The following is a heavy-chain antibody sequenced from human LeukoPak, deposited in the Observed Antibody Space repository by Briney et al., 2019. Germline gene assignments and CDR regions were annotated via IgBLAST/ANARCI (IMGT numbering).Heavy chain of an antibody. V-gene: IGHV4-31*03. CDR2: IHYSGIT. CDR3: ASQRVGGFFDY. J-gene: IGHJ4*02. D-gene: IGHD3-10*01. CDR1: GGSISNGDYY. Sequence: SQTLSLTCIVSGGSISNGDYYWSGIRQHPGKGLEWMGYIHYSGITYYNPSLKSRVTISVDTSKNQFSLKLSSVTAADTAVYYCASQRVGGFFDYWGQGTLVTVSS.